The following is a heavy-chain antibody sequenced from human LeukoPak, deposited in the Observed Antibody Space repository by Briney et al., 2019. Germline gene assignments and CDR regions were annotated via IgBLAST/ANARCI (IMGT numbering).Heavy chain of an antibody. J-gene: IGHJ4*02. CDR2: ISGSGGST. CDR3: AKDPIFGSTPYYFDY. D-gene: IGHD3-3*01. V-gene: IGHV3-23*01. CDR1: GFTFSSYG. Sequence: GGSLRLSCAASGFTFSSYGMSWVRQAPGKGLEWVSAISGSGGSTYYADSVKGRFTISRDNSKNTLYLQMNSLRAEDTAVYYCAKDPIFGSTPYYFDYWGQGTLVTVSS.